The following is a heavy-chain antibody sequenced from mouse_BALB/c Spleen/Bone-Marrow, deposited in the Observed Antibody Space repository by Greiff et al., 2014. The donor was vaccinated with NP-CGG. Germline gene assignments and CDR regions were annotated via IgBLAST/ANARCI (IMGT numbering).Heavy chain of an antibody. CDR3: ARWGTTVVDYFDV. CDR2: IDPYDSET. Sequence: QVQLQQPGAELVRPGASVKLSCKASGYTFTNYWINWVKQRPEQGLEWIGRIDPYDSETHSNQKFKDKAILTVDKSSSTAYMQLSSLTSEDSAVYYCARWGTTVVDYFDVWGAGTTVTVSS. V-gene: IGHV1-52*01. J-gene: IGHJ1*02. CDR1: GYTFTNYW. D-gene: IGHD1-1*01.